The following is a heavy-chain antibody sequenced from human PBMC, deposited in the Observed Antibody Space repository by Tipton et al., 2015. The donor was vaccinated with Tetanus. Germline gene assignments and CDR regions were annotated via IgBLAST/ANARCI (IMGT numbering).Heavy chain of an antibody. V-gene: IGHV1-2*02. CDR3: ARDRSVTETGSSDY. CDR2: TNPNSGGT. J-gene: IGHJ4*02. D-gene: IGHD1-1*01. CDR1: GYTFTGYY. Sequence: SGAEVKVSCKASGYTFTGYYLHWVRQAPGQGLEWMGWTNPNSGGTNYAQKFQGRVTMTRDTSISTAYMELSRLTSDDTAVYYCARDRSVTETGSSDYWGQGTLVTVSS.